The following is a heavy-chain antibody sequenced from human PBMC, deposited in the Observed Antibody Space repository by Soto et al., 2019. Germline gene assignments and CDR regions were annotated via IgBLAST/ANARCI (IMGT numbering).Heavy chain of an antibody. V-gene: IGHV1-45*02. CDR2: IIPYNGTT. CDR1: GYIFTYRY. CDR3: ARSALDDEGYHYPDS. D-gene: IGHD5-12*01. J-gene: IGHJ4*02. Sequence: SVKVSCQASGYIFTYRYLYWVRQAPGQALEWMGWIIPYNGTTHSAQQFQDSFSLTRESSLSTVYMELRSLRSDDTGMYYWARSALDDEGYHYPDSWGQGTLVTVSS.